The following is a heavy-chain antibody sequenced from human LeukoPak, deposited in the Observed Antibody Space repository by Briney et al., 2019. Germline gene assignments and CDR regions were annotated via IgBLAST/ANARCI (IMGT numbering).Heavy chain of an antibody. CDR3: ARDILATSIAAPYY. CDR1: GGFISSSTYY. D-gene: IGHD6-13*01. Sequence: SETLSFTCTVSGGFISSSTYYWGWIRQPPGKGLEWIGSIFYSGRTYYNPSLKSRVTMSVDTSKNQFSLRLSSVNAADTAVYYCARDILATSIAAPYYWGQGTLVTVSS. V-gene: IGHV4-39*07. J-gene: IGHJ4*02. CDR2: IFYSGRT.